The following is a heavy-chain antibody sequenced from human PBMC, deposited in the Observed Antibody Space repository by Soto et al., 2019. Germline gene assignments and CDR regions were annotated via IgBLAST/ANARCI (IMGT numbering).Heavy chain of an antibody. D-gene: IGHD3-10*02. CDR3: AKDGGTYYDVPFAFDV. V-gene: IGHV3-23*01. CDR2: ISASGDTT. Sequence: DVHLLESGGGLVQPGGSLRLSCAASGFIFRTHAMSWVRQTPGKGLEWVSVISASGDTTYYADSVKGRFTISRDNSESTVSLHINSLGAADTALYYCAKDGGTYYDVPFAFDVGGQGTVVTVSS. J-gene: IGHJ3*01. CDR1: GFIFRTHA.